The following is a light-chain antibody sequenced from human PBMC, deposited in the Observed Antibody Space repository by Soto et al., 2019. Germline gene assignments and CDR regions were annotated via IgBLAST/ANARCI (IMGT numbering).Light chain of an antibody. Sequence: DIQMTQSPSSVSASVGDRVTITCRASQSVARRLAWYQQKPGQAPKLLVYAASSLQSGVPSRFSGSGSGTDFTRNISLLQPEEVATYYCQQANSLAFFGPGIRV. CDR1: QSVARR. V-gene: IGKV1-12*01. CDR3: QQANSLAF. CDR2: AAS. J-gene: IGKJ3*01.